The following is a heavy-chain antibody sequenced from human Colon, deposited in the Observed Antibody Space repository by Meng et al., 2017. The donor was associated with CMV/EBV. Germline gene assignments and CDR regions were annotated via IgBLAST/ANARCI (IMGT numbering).Heavy chain of an antibody. D-gene: IGHD3-22*01. CDR3: ARAVGYYDSSGYYYQAFDY. CDR2: IYHSGST. V-gene: IGHV4-4*02. Sequence: SVSSSNWWRWVRQPPGKGLEWIGEIYHSGSTNYNPSLKSRVTISVDKSKNQFSLKLSSVTAADTAVYYCARAVGYYDSSGYYYQAFDYWGQGTLVTVSS. J-gene: IGHJ4*02. CDR1: SVSSSNW.